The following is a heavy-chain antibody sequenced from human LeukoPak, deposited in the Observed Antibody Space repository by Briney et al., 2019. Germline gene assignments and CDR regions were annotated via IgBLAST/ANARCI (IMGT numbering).Heavy chain of an antibody. J-gene: IGHJ3*02. CDR2: MSGSGGST. Sequence: GGSLRLSCAASGFTFSSYAMSWVRQAPGKGLEWVSGMSGSGGSTYYADSVKGRFTISRDNSKNTLYLQMNTLRAEDTAVYYCAKDREYSYVYDAFDIWGQGTLVNVSS. CDR1: GFTFSSYA. D-gene: IGHD3-16*01. V-gene: IGHV3-23*01. CDR3: AKDREYSYVYDAFDI.